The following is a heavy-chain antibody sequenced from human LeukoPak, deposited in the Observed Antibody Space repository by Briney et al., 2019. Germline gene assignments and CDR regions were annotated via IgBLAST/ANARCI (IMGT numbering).Heavy chain of an antibody. CDR2: IKSEIEGGTT. J-gene: IGHJ3*02. CDR3: ALVWFVESRDGLDI. CDR1: GFTLSNDF. V-gene: IGHV3-15*01. Sequence: GGSLRLSCAASGFTLSNDFMTWVRQAPGKGVEWVGRIKSEIEGGTTDHAASVKGRFAISRDESTNTLFLQMNSLRNEDTAVYYCALVWFVESRDGLDIWGRGSMVVVSS. D-gene: IGHD3-10*01.